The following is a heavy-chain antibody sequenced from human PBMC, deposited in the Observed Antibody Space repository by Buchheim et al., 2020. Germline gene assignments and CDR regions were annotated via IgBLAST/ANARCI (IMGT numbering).Heavy chain of an antibody. CDR3: AHSGGSHPLGYCSSTSCSLLLFDY. J-gene: IGHJ4*02. CDR2: IYWDDDK. D-gene: IGHD2-2*01. CDR1: GFSLSTSGVG. Sequence: QITLKESGPTLVKPTQTLTLTCTFSGFSLSTSGVGVGWIRQPPGKALEWLALIYWDDDKRYSPSLKSRLTITKDTSKNQVVLTMTNMDPVDTATYYCAHSGGSHPLGYCSSTSCSLLLFDYWGQGTL. V-gene: IGHV2-5*02.